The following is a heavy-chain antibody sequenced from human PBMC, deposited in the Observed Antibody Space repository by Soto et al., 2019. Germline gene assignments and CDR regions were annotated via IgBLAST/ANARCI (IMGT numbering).Heavy chain of an antibody. CDR3: AREGGYVDY. CDR1: GGPIRSSSHY. Sequence: SETLSLTCTVSGGPIRSSSHYWGWIRQSPGTGLEWIGSIDESGDSYYNPSLKSRVTILVDTSKNQFSLKLMSVTGTDSAIYYCAREGGYVDYWGQGTLVTVSS. D-gene: IGHD1-1*01. CDR2: IDESGDS. J-gene: IGHJ4*02. V-gene: IGHV4-39*02.